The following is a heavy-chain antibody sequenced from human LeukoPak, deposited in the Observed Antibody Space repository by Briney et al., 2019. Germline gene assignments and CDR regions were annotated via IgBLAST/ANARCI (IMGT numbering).Heavy chain of an antibody. CDR2: INPNSGGT. J-gene: IGHJ4*02. Sequence: AASVKVSCKASGYTFTGYYMRWVRQAPGQGLEWMGWINPNSGGTNYAQKFQGRVTMTRDTSISTAYMELSRLRSDDTAVYYCARDSARGSRIAVAVLPSYYFDYWGQGTLVTVSS. V-gene: IGHV1-2*02. D-gene: IGHD6-19*01. CDR1: GYTFTGYY. CDR3: ARDSARGSRIAVAVLPSYYFDY.